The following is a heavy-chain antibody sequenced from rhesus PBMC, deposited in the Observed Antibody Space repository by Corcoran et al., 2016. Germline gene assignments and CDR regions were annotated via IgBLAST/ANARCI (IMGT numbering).Heavy chain of an antibody. J-gene: IGHJ6*01. CDR2: ISNTGKTK. CDR3: TSEYSNYPYGLDS. V-gene: IGHV3S4*01. Sequence: EVQLVESGGGLVQPGGSLRLSCAASGFTFSIYDMNWVRQALGKGLEWVSSISNTGKTKDYADSVKGRFTISRDNAKNSLSLQMNSLKTEDTAVYYCTSEYSNYPYGLDSWGQGVVVTVSS. D-gene: IGHD4-23*01. CDR1: GFTFSIYD.